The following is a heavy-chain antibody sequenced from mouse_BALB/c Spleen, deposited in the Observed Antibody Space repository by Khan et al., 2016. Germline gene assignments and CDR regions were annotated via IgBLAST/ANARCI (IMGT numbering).Heavy chain of an antibody. CDR3: TIIYDGYYEFAY. J-gene: IGHJ3*01. CDR2: ISSGGSYI. V-gene: IGHV5-6-4*01. D-gene: IGHD2-3*01. Sequence: EVELVESGGGLVKPGGSLKLSCAASGFIFSSYTMSWVRQTPEKRLEWVATISSGGSYIYYPDSVKGRFTISRDNAKNTLYLQMSSLKSEDTAMYYCTIIYDGYYEFAYWGQGTLVTVSA. CDR1: GFIFSSYT.